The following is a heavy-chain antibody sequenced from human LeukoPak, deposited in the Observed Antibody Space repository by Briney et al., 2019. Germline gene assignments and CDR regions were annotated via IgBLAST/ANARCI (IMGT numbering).Heavy chain of an antibody. J-gene: IGHJ4*02. V-gene: IGHV4-59*08. Sequence: SETLSLTCTVSGGSISSYYWSWIRQPPGKGLEWIGYIYYSGSTNYNPSLKSRVTISVDTSKSQFSLKLSSVTAADTAVYYCARHSSVRSPFDYWGQGTMVTVSS. CDR2: IYYSGST. D-gene: IGHD5/OR15-5a*01. CDR1: GGSISSYY. CDR3: ARHSSVRSPFDY.